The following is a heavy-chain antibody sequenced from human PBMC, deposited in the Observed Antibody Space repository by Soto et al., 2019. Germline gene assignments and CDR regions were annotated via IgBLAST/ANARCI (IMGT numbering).Heavy chain of an antibody. CDR2: IYYSGST. D-gene: IGHD3-10*01. Sequence: SETLSLTCTVSGGSINNYYWSWIRQPPGKGLEWIGYIYYSGSTNYNPSLKSRITISEDTSKHQFSLKLTSVTAADTSVYYCVRQGIGNIHGLVDVWGQGIMVTVSS. J-gene: IGHJ6*02. V-gene: IGHV4-59*08. CDR3: VRQGIGNIHGLVDV. CDR1: GGSINNYY.